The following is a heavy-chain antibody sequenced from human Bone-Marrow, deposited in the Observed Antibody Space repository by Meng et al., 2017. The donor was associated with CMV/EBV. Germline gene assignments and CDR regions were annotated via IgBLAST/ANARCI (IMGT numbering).Heavy chain of an antibody. D-gene: IGHD4-17*01. J-gene: IGHJ5*02. CDR3: ARGTATGWFDP. CDR2: INHSGST. CDR1: GGSFSGYY. V-gene: IGHV4-34*01. Sequence: LTCAVYGGSFSGYYWSWIRQPPGKGLEWIGEINHSGSTNYNPSLKSRVTISVDTSKNQFSLKLSSVTAADTAVYYCARGTATGWFDPWGQGTLVTVSS.